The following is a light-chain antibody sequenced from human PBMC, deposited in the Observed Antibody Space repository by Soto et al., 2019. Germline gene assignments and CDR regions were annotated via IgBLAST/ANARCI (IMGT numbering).Light chain of an antibody. Sequence: EIVMTQSPATRSVSPVERATLSCMASQSVSSNLAWYQQKPGQAPRLLIYGASTRATGIPARFSGSGSGTEFTLTISSLQSEDFAVYYCQQYNNWPPWTFGQGTKVDIK. CDR2: GAS. CDR3: QQYNNWPPWT. J-gene: IGKJ1*01. CDR1: QSVSSN. V-gene: IGKV3-15*01.